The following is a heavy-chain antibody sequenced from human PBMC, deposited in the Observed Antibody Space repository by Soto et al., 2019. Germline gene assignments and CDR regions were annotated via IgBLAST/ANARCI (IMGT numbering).Heavy chain of an antibody. J-gene: IGHJ4*02. V-gene: IGHV1-3*05. CDR2: INAGNGNT. Sequence: QVQLVQSGAEEKKPGASVKVSCKASGYTFTSYAMHWVRQAPGQRLEWMGWINAGNGNTKYSQKFQGRVTITRDTSASTAYMGLSSLRSEDTAVYYCARSIVVGTALDYWGRGPLVTVSS. D-gene: IGHD2-21*02. CDR3: ARSIVVGTALDY. CDR1: GYTFTSYA.